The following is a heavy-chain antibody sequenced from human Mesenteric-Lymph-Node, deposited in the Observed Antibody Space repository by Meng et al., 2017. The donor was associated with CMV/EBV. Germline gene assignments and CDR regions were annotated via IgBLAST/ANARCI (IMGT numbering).Heavy chain of an antibody. CDR1: GGSISSSNYY. D-gene: IGHD1-26*01. CDR3: ARRLGGSSLVDY. V-gene: IGHV4-39*07. Sequence: GSLRLSCTVSGGSISSSNYYWVWIRQPPGKGLEWIANIYYSGSTYYNPSLRSRVTISADTSRNQFSLNVRSVTAADTAVYFCARRLGGSSLVDYWGQGLLVTVSS. J-gene: IGHJ4*02. CDR2: IYYSGST.